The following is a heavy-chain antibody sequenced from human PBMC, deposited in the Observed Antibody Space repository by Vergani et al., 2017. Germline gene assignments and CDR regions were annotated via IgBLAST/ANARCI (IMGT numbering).Heavy chain of an antibody. V-gene: IGHV1-46*03. CDR1: GYTFSNFY. J-gene: IGHJ4*02. Sequence: QVHVVQSGAEVKKSGASVKLSCKTSGYTFSNFYMHWVRQAPGQGLEWMGIINPSGGHTNYAQKFQGRVTMTRDTSTSTVYMELSSLRSEDTAIYYCARGDYGILTGYRYWGQGTLVTVSA. D-gene: IGHD3-9*01. CDR2: INPSGGHT. CDR3: ARGDYGILTGYRY.